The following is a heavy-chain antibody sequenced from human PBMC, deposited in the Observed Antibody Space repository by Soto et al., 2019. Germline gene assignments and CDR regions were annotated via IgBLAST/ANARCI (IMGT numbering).Heavy chain of an antibody. Sequence: QVQLVESGGCVVQPGTSLRVSCVGSGFTFRSYVIHWVRQAPGKGLAWVALTSYAGSDKYYADSVRGRFTISRENSRNTVDLQMDSLRLEDTALYYCARWGTTGGLDVWGQGTLVSVSS. J-gene: IGHJ1*01. CDR1: GFTFRSYV. D-gene: IGHD3-16*01. CDR2: TSYAGSDK. V-gene: IGHV3-30*19. CDR3: ARWGTTGGLDV.